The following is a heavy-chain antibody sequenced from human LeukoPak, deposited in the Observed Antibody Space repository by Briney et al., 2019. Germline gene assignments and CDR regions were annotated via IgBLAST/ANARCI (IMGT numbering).Heavy chain of an antibody. J-gene: IGHJ4*02. V-gene: IGHV3-53*01. D-gene: IGHD3-16*01. Sequence: PGGSLTLSCAASGFTVSSNYMNWVRQAPGKGLEWVSVIYGGGNTYYADSVKGRFTISRDNSKNTLYLQMNSLRAEDTAVYYCARGKEGVDYWGQGTLVTVSS. CDR1: GFTVSSNY. CDR3: ARGKEGVDY. CDR2: IYGGGNT.